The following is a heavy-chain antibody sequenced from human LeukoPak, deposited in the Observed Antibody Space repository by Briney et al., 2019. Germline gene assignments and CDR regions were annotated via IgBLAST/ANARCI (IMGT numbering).Heavy chain of an antibody. CDR1: GYTFTSYY. CDR2: INPSGGST. CDR3: AREGGRFDP. V-gene: IGHV1-46*01. Sequence: ASVKVSCKASGYTFTSYYMHWVRQAPGQELEWLGVINPSGGSTSYAQKFQGRVTMTRDTSTSTVYMELSSLRSEDTAVYYCAREGGRFDPWGQGTLVTVSS. J-gene: IGHJ5*02. D-gene: IGHD1-26*01.